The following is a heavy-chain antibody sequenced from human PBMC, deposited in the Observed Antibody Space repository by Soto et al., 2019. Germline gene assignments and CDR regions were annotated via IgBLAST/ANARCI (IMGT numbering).Heavy chain of an antibody. CDR1: GYTFTNYG. CDR3: ARLWGYGDYGEMGY. V-gene: IGHV1-18*01. D-gene: IGHD4-17*01. Sequence: QVQLVQSGAEVKKPGASVKVSCKASGYTFTNYGINWVRQAPGQGLEWMGWISAYNGNTNYAQKLQGRVTMTTDTXXRTAYMDLRSLRSDDTAVYYCARLWGYGDYGEMGYWGQGTLVTVSS. CDR2: ISAYNGNT. J-gene: IGHJ4*02.